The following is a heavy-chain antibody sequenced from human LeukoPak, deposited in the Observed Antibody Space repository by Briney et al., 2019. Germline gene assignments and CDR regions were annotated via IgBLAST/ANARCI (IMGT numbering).Heavy chain of an antibody. CDR2: ISYDGSNK. V-gene: IGHV3-30*01. CDR3: ARGPPPYYYDSSGYYYPCDY. J-gene: IGHJ4*02. Sequence: GGSLRLSCAASGFTFNSYAMHWVRQAPGKGLEWVAVISYDGSNKYYADSVKGRFTISRDNSKNTLYLQMNSLRAEDTAVYYCARGPPPYYYDSSGYYYPCDYWGQGTLVTVSS. D-gene: IGHD3-22*01. CDR1: GFTFNSYA.